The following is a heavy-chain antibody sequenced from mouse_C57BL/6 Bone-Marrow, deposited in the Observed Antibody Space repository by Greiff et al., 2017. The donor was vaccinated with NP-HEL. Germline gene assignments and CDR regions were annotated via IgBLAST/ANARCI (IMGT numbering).Heavy chain of an antibody. D-gene: IGHD1-1*02. CDR3: ARQVADMDY. V-gene: IGHV5-12*01. CDR1: GFTFSDYY. J-gene: IGHJ4*01. Sequence: EVMLVESGGGLVQPGGSLKLSCAASGFTFSDYYMYWVRQTPEKRLEWVAYISNGGGSTYSPDTVKGRFTISSDNAKNTLYLQMSRLKSEDTAMYYCARQVADMDYWGQGTSVTVSS. CDR2: ISNGGGST.